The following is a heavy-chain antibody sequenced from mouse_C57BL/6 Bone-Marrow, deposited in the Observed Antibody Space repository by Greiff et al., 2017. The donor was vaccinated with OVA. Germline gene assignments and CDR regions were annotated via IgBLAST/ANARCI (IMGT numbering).Heavy chain of an antibody. Sequence: EVKLMESVAELVRPGASVKLSCTASGFNIKNTYMHWVKQRPEQGLEWIGRIDPANDNTKYAPKFQGKATMTVDKSSNTAYLQLSSLSSEDTAVSCVSSGNFASSFYAMDYWGQGTSVTVSS. CDR3: SSGNFASSFYAMDY. CDR1: GFNIKNTY. D-gene: IGHD1-1*01. V-gene: IGHV14-3*01. CDR2: IDPANDNT. J-gene: IGHJ4*01.